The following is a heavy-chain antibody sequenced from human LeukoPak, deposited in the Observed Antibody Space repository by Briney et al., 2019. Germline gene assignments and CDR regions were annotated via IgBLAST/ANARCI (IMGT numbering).Heavy chain of an antibody. CDR1: GFTFSSYS. V-gene: IGHV3-21*01. CDR3: ARGNPSSSSSFDP. J-gene: IGHJ5*02. Sequence: GGSLRLSCAASGFTFSSYSMNWVRQAPGKGLEWVSSISSSSSYIYYADSVKGRFTISRDNAKNSLYLQRNSLRAEDTAVYYCARGNPSSSSSFDPWGQGTLVTVPS. CDR2: ISSSSSYI. D-gene: IGHD6-6*01.